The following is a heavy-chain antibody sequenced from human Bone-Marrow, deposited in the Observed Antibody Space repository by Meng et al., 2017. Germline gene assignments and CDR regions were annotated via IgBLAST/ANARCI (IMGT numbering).Heavy chain of an antibody. Sequence: EVQLGGAWGGLVQPGGSRRLACAASGFTFRSYAMNWVRQAPGEGLEWVSTISSSGDSSYYADSVEDRFTISRDNFKNTLYLRMNSLRAEDTAVYYCTLDTAMINWGQGTLVTVSS. CDR1: GFTFRSYA. J-gene: IGHJ4*02. CDR3: TLDTAMIN. D-gene: IGHD5-18*01. CDR2: ISSSGDSS. V-gene: IGHV3-23*04.